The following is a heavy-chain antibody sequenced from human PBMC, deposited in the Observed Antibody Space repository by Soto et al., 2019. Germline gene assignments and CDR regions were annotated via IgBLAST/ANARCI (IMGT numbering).Heavy chain of an antibody. CDR1: GFSFATST. D-gene: IGHD3-22*01. CDR3: AAFRVDGDSGGFHYRNWHFDL. Sequence: QMQLVQSGPEVKKPGTSVKVSCKASGFSFATSTVQWVRQARGQRLEWIGWIVVGSGNTNYAQKFQERVTITRDMSTSTAYMELSSLRSEDTAMYYCAAFRVDGDSGGFHYRNWHFDLWGRGTLVTVSS. CDR2: IVVGSGNT. J-gene: IGHJ2*01. V-gene: IGHV1-58*01.